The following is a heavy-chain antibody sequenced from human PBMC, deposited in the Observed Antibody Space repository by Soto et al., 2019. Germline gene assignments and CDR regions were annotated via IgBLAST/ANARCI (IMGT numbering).Heavy chain of an antibody. Sequence: QVQLVQSGAEVKKPGSSVKVSCKASGGTFSSYTISWVRQAPGQGLEWMGRIIPILVIANYAQKFQGRVQITADNSTSTAYMELSSLRSEETAVYYCARNVQRKYDILTADAFDIWGQGTMVTVSS. CDR2: IIPILVIA. CDR3: ARNVQRKYDILTADAFDI. CDR1: GGTFSSYT. J-gene: IGHJ3*02. D-gene: IGHD3-9*01. V-gene: IGHV1-69*02.